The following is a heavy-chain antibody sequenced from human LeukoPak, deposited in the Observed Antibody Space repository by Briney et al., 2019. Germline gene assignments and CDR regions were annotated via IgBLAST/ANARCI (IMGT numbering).Heavy chain of an antibody. D-gene: IGHD3-9*01. V-gene: IGHV1-8*01. J-gene: IGHJ6*02. Sequence: ASVKVSCEASGYTFTSYDINWVRQATGQGLEWMGWMNPNSGNTGYAQKFQGRVTMTRNTSISTAYMELSSLRSEDTAVYYCARGPGGILTGYFGVYYYYGMDVWGQGTTVTVSS. CDR1: GYTFTSYD. CDR3: ARGPGGILTGYFGVYYYYGMDV. CDR2: MNPNSGNT.